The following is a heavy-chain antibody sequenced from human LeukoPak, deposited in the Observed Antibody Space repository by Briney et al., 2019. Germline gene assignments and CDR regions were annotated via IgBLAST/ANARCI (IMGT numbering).Heavy chain of an antibody. CDR3: AREYGSGSSRRRFDP. Sequence: PGGSLRLSCAASGFTFSSYTMNWVRQAPGKGLEWVSSISDSSTYIYYADSVKGRFTISRDNANNSLYLQMNSLRAEDTAVYYCAREYGSGSSRRRFDPWGQGTLVTVSS. CDR2: ISDSSTYI. J-gene: IGHJ5*02. V-gene: IGHV3-21*01. D-gene: IGHD3-10*01. CDR1: GFTFSSYT.